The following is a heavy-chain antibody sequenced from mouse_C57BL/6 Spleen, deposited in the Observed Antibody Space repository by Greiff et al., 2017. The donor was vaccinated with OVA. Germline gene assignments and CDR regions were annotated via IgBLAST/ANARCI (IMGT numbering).Heavy chain of an antibody. CDR2: ISYDGSN. V-gene: IGHV3-6*01. J-gene: IGHJ1*03. D-gene: IGHD2-4*01. Sequence: ESGPGLVKPSQSLSLTCSVTGYSITSGYYWNWIRQFPGNKLEWMGYISYDGSNNYNPSLKNRISITRDTSKNQFFLKLNSVTTEDTATYYCARNRFTNDYFWYFDVWGTGTTVTVSS. CDR1: GYSITSGYY. CDR3: ARNRFTNDYFWYFDV.